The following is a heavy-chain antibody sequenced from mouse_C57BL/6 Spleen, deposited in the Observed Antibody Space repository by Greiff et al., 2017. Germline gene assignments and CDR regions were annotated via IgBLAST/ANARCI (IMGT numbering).Heavy chain of an antibody. D-gene: IGHD1-1*01. V-gene: IGHV5-17*01. CDR2: ISSGSSTI. CDR3: ARPHYGSSSAWFAY. CDR1: GFTFSDYG. Sequence: EVKVVESGGGLVKPGGSLKLSCAASGFTFSDYGMHWVRQAPEKGLEWVAYISSGSSTIYYADTVKGRFTISSDNAKNTLFLQMTSLRSEDTAMYYCARPHYGSSSAWFAYWGQGTLVTVSA. J-gene: IGHJ3*01.